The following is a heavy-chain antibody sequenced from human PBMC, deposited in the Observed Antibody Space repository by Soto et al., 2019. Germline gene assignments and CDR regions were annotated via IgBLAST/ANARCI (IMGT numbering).Heavy chain of an antibody. D-gene: IGHD2-2*01. CDR2: IIPIFGTA. CDR3: ATSLYCSSTSCYANWFDP. CDR1: GGTFSSYA. Sequence: QVQLVQSGAEVQKPGSSVKVSCKASGGTFSSYAISWVRQAPGQGLEWMGGIIPIFGTANYAQKFQGRVTITADESTSTAYMELSSLRSEDTAVYYCATSLYCSSTSCYANWFDPWGQGTLVTVSS. J-gene: IGHJ5*02. V-gene: IGHV1-69*01.